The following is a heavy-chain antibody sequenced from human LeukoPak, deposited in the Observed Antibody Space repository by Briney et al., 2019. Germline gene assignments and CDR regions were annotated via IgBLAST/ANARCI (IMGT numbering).Heavy chain of an antibody. CDR3: AGEGGSYLYYFDY. CDR1: GGSFSGYY. V-gene: IGHV4-34*01. J-gene: IGHJ4*02. D-gene: IGHD3-16*02. Sequence: SETLSLTCAVYGGSFSGYYWSWIRQPPGKGLEWIGEINHSGSTNYNPSLKSRVTILVDTSKNQFSLKLSSVTAADTAVYYCAGEGGSYLYYFDYWGQGTLVTVSS. CDR2: INHSGST.